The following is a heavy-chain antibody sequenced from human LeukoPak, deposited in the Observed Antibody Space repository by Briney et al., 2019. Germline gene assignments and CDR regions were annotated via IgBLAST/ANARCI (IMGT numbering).Heavy chain of an antibody. J-gene: IGHJ4*02. CDR1: GGSISSYY. D-gene: IGHD5-12*01. CDR3: ARDRSGVGYSFDY. CDR2: IYYSGST. V-gene: IGHV4-59*01. Sequence: SETLSLTCTVSGGSISSYYWSWIRQPPGKGLEWLGYIYYSGSTKYNPSLKSRVTISVDTSKNQFSLKLSSVTAADTAVYYCARDRSGVGYSFDYWGQGTLVTVSS.